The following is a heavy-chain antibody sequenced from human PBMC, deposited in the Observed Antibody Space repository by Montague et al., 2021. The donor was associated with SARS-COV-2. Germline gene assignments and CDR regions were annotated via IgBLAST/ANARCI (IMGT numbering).Heavy chain of an antibody. V-gene: IGHV6-1*01. CDR1: GDSVSRNSAA. CDR3: ARTSASSDY. J-gene: IGHJ4*02. CDR2: TCYRSKWYN. D-gene: IGHD1-26*01. Sequence: YAISGDSVSRNSAAWNWIRQSPSKGLEWLGRTCYRSKWYNDYAVSVKSRITINPDTSKNQISLQLNSVTPEDTAVYYCARTSASSDYWGQGTLVTVSS.